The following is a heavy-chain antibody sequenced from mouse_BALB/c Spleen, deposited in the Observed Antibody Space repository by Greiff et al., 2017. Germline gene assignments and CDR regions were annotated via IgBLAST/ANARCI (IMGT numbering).Heavy chain of an antibody. CDR3: ARDGYYDYDSFAY. Sequence: EVQLVESGGGLVQPGGSLRLSCATSGFTFTDYYMSWVRQPPGKALEWLGFIRNKANGYTTEYSASVKGRFTISRDNSQSILYLQMNTLRAEDSATYYCARDGYYDYDSFAYWGQGTLVTVSA. D-gene: IGHD2-4*01. V-gene: IGHV7-3*02. CDR1: GFTFTDYY. J-gene: IGHJ3*01. CDR2: IRNKANGYTT.